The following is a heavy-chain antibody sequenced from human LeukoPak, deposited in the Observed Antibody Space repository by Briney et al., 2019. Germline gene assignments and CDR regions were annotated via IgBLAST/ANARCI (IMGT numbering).Heavy chain of an antibody. J-gene: IGHJ3*02. CDR3: ARESSGWSADAFDM. V-gene: IGHV1-8*01. CDR1: GYTFTSYD. Sequence: RASVKASCKASGYTFTSYDINWVRQATGQGLEWTGWMNPNSGNTGYAQKFQGRVTMTRNTSISTAYMELSSLRSEDTAVYYCARESSGWSADAFDMWGQGTMVTVSS. D-gene: IGHD6-19*01. CDR2: MNPNSGNT.